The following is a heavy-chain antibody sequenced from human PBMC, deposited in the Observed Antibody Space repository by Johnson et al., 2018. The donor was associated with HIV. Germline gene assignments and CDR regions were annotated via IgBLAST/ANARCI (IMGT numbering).Heavy chain of an antibody. Sequence: QVQLVESGGGVVQPGGSLRLSCAASGFTFSSYGMHWVRQAPGKGLEWVAFIRYDGSNKYYADSVKGRFPISRDNSKNTLYLQMNSLRAEDTAVYYCAKDLSQWMMPEAFDIWGQGTMVTVSS. D-gene: IGHD5-12*01. CDR2: IRYDGSNK. CDR3: AKDLSQWMMPEAFDI. CDR1: GFTFSSYG. J-gene: IGHJ3*02. V-gene: IGHV3-30*02.